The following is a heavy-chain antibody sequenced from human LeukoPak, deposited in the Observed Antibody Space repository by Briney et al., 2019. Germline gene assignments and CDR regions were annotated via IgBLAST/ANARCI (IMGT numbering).Heavy chain of an antibody. V-gene: IGHV4-39*01. D-gene: IGHD3-10*01. CDR2: IYRSGST. Sequence: SETLSLTCTVSGGSISSSSYYWGWIRQPPGKGLEWIGSIYRSGSTYYNPSLKSRVTISVDTSKNQFSLKLSSVTASDTAVYYCARQGWFGELLSPLDYWGQGTLVTVSS. CDR3: ARQGWFGELLSPLDY. J-gene: IGHJ4*02. CDR1: GGSISSSSYY.